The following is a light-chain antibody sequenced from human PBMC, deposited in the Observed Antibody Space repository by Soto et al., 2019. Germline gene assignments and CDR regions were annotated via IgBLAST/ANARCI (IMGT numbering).Light chain of an antibody. V-gene: IGKV1-39*01. J-gene: IGKJ1*01. Sequence: DIQMTQSPSSLSASVGDRVTITCRASQSISNYLNWYQQKPGKAPKVLIYAASTLQSGVPSRFSGSGSGTTFTLTITSLQPEDCATYYCQQSYSTWTCGQGTKVDI. CDR1: QSISNY. CDR2: AAS. CDR3: QQSYSTWT.